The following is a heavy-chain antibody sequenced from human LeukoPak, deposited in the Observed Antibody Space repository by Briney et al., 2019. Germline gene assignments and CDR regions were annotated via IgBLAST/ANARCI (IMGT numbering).Heavy chain of an antibody. V-gene: IGHV1-18*01. CDR3: ASAREYCSSTSCYSIDY. CDR2: ISAYNGNT. Sequence: ASVKVSCKASGYTFTSYGISWVRQAPGQGLEWMGWISAYNGNTNYAQKLQGRVTMTTDTSTSTAYMELRSLRSDDTAVYYCASAREYCSSTSCYSIDYWGQGTLVTVSS. D-gene: IGHD2-2*01. CDR1: GYTFTSYG. J-gene: IGHJ4*02.